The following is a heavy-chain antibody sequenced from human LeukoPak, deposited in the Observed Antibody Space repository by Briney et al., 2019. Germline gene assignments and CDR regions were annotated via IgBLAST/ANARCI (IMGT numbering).Heavy chain of an antibody. CDR2: IYCSGST. CDR1: GGSISSYY. J-gene: IGHJ5*02. D-gene: IGHD3-3*01. CDR3: ARRDKSGNWFDP. Sequence: SETLSLTCTVSGGSISSYYWSWIRQPPGKGLEWIGYIYCSGSTNYNPSLKSRVTISVDTSKNQFSLKLSSVTAADTAVYYCARRDKSGNWFDPWGQGTLVTVSS. V-gene: IGHV4-59*08.